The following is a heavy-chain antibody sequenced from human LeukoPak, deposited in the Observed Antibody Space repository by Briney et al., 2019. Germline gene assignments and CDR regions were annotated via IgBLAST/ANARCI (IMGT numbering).Heavy chain of an antibody. V-gene: IGHV4-61*02. CDR1: GGSISSGSYY. CDR2: IYTSGST. J-gene: IGHJ4*02. Sequence: SQTLSLTCIVSGGSISSGSYYSSWIRQPAGKGLEWIGRIYTSGSTNYNPSLKSRVTISVDTSKNQFSLKLSSVTAANTAVYYCARDGWAGTDYWGQGTLVTVSS. CDR3: ARDGWAGTDY. D-gene: IGHD6-19*01.